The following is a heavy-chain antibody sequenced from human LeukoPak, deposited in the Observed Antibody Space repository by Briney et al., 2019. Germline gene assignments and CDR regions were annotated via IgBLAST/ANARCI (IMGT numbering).Heavy chain of an antibody. V-gene: IGHV3-30-3*01. J-gene: IGHJ3*02. D-gene: IGHD4-17*01. CDR3: ARDYGDYGGTFDI. CDR2: ISYDGSNK. CDR1: GSTFSSFV. Sequence: QPGRSLRLSCAASGSTFSSFVIHWVRRAPGKALEWVAVISYDGSNKYYADSVKGRFTISRDNSKNTLYLQMNSLRPEDTAVYYCARDYGDYGGTFDIWGRGTMVTVSS.